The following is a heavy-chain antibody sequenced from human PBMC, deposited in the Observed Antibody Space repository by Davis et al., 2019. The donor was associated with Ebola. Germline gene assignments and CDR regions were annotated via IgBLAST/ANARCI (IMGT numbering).Heavy chain of an antibody. CDR1: VITFSSYA. D-gene: IGHD2-15*01. J-gene: IGHJ4*02. CDR3: VRDYCTSGSCYPKS. V-gene: IGHV3-23*01. Sequence: PGGSLRLSCADSVITFSSYAMTWVRHAPGKGLEWVSAISGSGGTTYYAGSVKGRFTVSRENSKNTLYLQMNSLRAEDTAVYYCVRDYCTSGSCYPKSWGQGTLITVSS. CDR2: ISGSGGTT.